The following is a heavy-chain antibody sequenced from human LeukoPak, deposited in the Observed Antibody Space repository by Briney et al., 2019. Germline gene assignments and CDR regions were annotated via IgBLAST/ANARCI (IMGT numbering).Heavy chain of an antibody. J-gene: IGHJ4*02. Sequence: SVKVSCKASGYTFTSYDINWVRQATGQGLEWMGGIIPIFGTANYAQKFQGRVTITADKSTSTAYMELSSLRSEDTAVYYCAGEYYYDSSDEYYFDYWGQGTLVTVSS. D-gene: IGHD3-22*01. CDR2: IIPIFGTA. CDR3: AGEYYYDSSDEYYFDY. V-gene: IGHV1-69*06. CDR1: GYTFTSYD.